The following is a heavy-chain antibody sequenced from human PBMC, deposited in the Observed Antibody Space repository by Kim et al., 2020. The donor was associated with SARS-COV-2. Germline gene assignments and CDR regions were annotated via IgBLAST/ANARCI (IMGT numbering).Heavy chain of an antibody. J-gene: IGHJ6*03. CDR1: GFSLSTSGMC. D-gene: IGHD3-16*01. CDR3: ARIRGIGTTRSHAFRCYMDV. CDR2: IDWDDEK. Sequence: SGPTLVNPTQTLTLTCTFSGFSLSTSGMCVTWIRQPPGKALEWLARIDWDDEKYYNTYLKTRLTISKDTSKTQMVLTMTNMVPVDTGTYYCARIRGIGTTRSHAFRCYMDVWGKGTTVTVSS. V-gene: IGHV2-70*11.